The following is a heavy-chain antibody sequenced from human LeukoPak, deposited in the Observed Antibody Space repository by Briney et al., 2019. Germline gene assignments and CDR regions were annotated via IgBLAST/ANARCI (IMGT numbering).Heavy chain of an antibody. D-gene: IGHD4-17*01. V-gene: IGHV3-7*01. Sequence: PGGSLRLSCATSGFNFNSKWMTWVRQAPGKGLEWVANINQDGSEEYYVDSVKGRFTISRDNAKSSLYLEMSSLRAEDTAVYYCVRYRDGEYDYWGQGTLVTVSS. CDR3: VRYRDGEYDY. CDR1: GFNFNSKW. J-gene: IGHJ4*02. CDR2: INQDGSEE.